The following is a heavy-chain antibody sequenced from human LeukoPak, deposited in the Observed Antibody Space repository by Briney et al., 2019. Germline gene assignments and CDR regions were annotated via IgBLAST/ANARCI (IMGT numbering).Heavy chain of an antibody. CDR3: ARAWSNYYDSSGHVDI. D-gene: IGHD3-22*01. CDR1: GYTFTGYY. J-gene: IGHJ3*02. Sequence: ASVKVSCKASGYTFTGYYMHWVRQAPGQGLEWMGWINPNSGGTNYAQKFQGRVTMTRNTSISTAYMELSSLRSEDTAVYYCARAWSNYYDSSGHVDIWGQGTMVTVSS. CDR2: INPNSGGT. V-gene: IGHV1-2*02.